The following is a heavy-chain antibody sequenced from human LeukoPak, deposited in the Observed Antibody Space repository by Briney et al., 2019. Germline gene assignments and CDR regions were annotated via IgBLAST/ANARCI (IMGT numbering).Heavy chain of an antibody. D-gene: IGHD3-9*01. CDR3: ARVTFPTYYDILTGQADAFDI. V-gene: IGHV3-11*04. Sequence: GGSLRLSCAASGFTFSDYYMSWIRQAPGKGLQWVSYIGSSGHTIYYADSVKGRFTISRDNAKNSLYLQMNSLRAEDTAVYYCARVTFPTYYDILTGQADAFDIWGQGTMVTVSS. J-gene: IGHJ3*02. CDR1: GFTFSDYY. CDR2: IGSSGHTI.